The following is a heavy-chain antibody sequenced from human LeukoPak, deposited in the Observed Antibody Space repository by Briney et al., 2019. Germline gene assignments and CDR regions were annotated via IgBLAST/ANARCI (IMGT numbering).Heavy chain of an antibody. D-gene: IGHD2-2*01. CDR2: MFHNGST. J-gene: IGHJ6*02. CDR3: GRETLGCCSGTTCSLGMDV. CDR1: GGSFSSGGFS. Sequence: PSETLSLTCAVSGGSFSSGGFSWSWIRQPPGKGLEWIGYMFHNGSTHYSPSLQRRVTISVDRFKNQFSLRLRSVTAADTAVYYCGRETLGCCSGTTCSLGMDVWGQGTTVTVSS. V-gene: IGHV4-30-2*01.